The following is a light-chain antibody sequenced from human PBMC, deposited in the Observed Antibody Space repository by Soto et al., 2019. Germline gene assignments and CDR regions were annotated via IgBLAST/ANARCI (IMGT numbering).Light chain of an antibody. CDR1: RSDVGGYNY. CDR2: DVS. J-gene: IGLJ1*01. V-gene: IGLV2-14*01. CDR3: CSYTTSNTRQIV. Sequence: VLTQPASLSGAPGQAVTISCTGTRSDVGGYNYVSWYQQHPGKAPKFMIYDVSNRPSGVSNRFSGSKSGNTASLTISGLQAEDEADYYCCSYTTSNTRQIVFGTGTKVTVL.